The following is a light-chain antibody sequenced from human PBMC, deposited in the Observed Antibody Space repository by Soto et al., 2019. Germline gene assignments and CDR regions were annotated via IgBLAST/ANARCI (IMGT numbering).Light chain of an antibody. V-gene: IGKV1-5*01. CDR3: QKYNSAPRT. Sequence: DIQMTQSPSTLSASVGDRVTITCRASQSISSWLAWYQQKPGKAPTLLIYDASSLESGVPSRFSGSGSGTEFTLTISSLQPEDVATYYCQKYNSAPRTFGQGTKVDI. CDR1: QSISSW. CDR2: DAS. J-gene: IGKJ1*01.